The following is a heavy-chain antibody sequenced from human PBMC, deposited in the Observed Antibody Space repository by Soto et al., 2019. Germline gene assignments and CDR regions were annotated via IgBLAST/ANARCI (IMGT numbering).Heavy chain of an antibody. CDR1: GGSFRGYS. J-gene: IGHJ6*02. Sequence: QVQLQQWGAGLLKPSETLSSTCGVSGGSFRGYSWNWIRQSPEKGLEWIGGINYRGITSYNPSLRSPIPISLDTSTNRFSLTLPSVTGADTAIYYCARAPMDDYSNYSDGMDVWGRGTTITVS. CDR2: INYRGIT. D-gene: IGHD4-4*01. V-gene: IGHV4-34*01. CDR3: ARAPMDDYSNYSDGMDV.